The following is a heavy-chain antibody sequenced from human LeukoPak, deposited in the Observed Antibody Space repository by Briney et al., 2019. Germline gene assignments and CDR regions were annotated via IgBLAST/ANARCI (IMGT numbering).Heavy chain of an antibody. J-gene: IGHJ4*02. CDR1: GFTFSNYA. CDR2: MSGSGGSI. D-gene: IGHD6-13*01. Sequence: GGSLRLSCAASGFTFSNYAMNWVRQAPGRGLEWVSGMSGSGGSIFYADSVKGRFTISRDNSMNMVYLQMNSLSAEDTAVYYCVKDYMAAALNYFDCWGQGTLVTVSS. CDR3: VKDYMAAALNYFDC. V-gene: IGHV3-23*01.